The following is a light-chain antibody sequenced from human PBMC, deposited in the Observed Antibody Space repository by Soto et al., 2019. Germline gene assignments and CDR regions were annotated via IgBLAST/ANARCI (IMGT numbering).Light chain of an antibody. V-gene: IGLV1-44*01. CDR3: ADWDDSLNAYV. CDR1: SSNIGSNT. CDR2: SNN. Sequence: QSPLTPPPSASGTPGQRVTISCSASSSNIGSNTVNWYQQVPGTAPQLLLYSNNQRPSGVPDRFSGSKSGTSASLAISGLQSEDEADYYCADWDDSLNAYVFRTGTKVPVL. J-gene: IGLJ1*01.